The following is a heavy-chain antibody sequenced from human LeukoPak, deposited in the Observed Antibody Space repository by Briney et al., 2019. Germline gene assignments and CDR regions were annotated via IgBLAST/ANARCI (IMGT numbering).Heavy chain of an antibody. D-gene: IGHD6-19*01. Sequence: ASVKVSCKASGGTFSSYSISWVRQAPGQGLEWMGRIIPILNITNFEQKYQGRVAITADRSTNIVYMELSSLRSEDTAVYYCARGGLYSSAWFDPWGQETLVTVSS. CDR2: IIPILNIT. V-gene: IGHV1-69*02. J-gene: IGHJ5*02. CDR1: GGTFSSYS. CDR3: ARGGLYSSAWFDP.